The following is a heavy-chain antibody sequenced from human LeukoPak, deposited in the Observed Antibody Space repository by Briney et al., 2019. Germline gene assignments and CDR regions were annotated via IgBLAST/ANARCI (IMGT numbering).Heavy chain of an antibody. V-gene: IGHV4-59*01. J-gene: IGHJ4*02. CDR2: VYYSGST. CDR3: ARGGGSTDYYDSSGYF. D-gene: IGHD3-22*01. CDR1: GGSIRSYY. Sequence: SETLSLTCTVSGGSIRSYYWSWIRQPPGKGLEWIGYVYYSGSTNYNPSLKSRVTISVDTSKNQFSLKLSSVTAADTAVYYCARGGGSTDYYDSSGYFWGQGTLVTVSS.